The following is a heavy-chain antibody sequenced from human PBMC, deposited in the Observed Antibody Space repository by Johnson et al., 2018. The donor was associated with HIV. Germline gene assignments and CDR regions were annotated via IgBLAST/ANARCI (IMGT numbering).Heavy chain of an antibody. CDR1: GFTFSTYA. V-gene: IGHV3-48*04. CDR3: ARVRYSSGWPIYAFDI. CDR2: ISTSGGGI. Sequence: VQLVESGGGLVQPGGSLRLSCAASGFTFSTYAMNWVRQAPGKGLEWVSHISTSGGGIYYADSVKGRFTISRDNARNSLYLQMNSLRAEDTAVYYCARVRYSSGWPIYAFDIWGQGTVVIVSS. J-gene: IGHJ3*02. D-gene: IGHD6-19*01.